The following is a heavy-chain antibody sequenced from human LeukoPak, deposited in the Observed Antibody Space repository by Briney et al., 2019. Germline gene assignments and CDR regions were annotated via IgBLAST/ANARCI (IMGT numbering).Heavy chain of an antibody. CDR2: ISYDGSNK. CDR3: ARDGTYYYDSSGYSANHPTFDY. D-gene: IGHD3-22*01. CDR1: GFTFSSYA. J-gene: IGHJ4*02. V-gene: IGHV3-30*04. Sequence: PGGSLRLSCAASGFTFSSYAMHWVRQAPGKGLEWVAVISYDGSNKYYADSVKGRFTISRDNSKNTLYLQMNSLRAEDTAVYYCARDGTYYYDSSGYSANHPTFDYWGQGTLVTVSS.